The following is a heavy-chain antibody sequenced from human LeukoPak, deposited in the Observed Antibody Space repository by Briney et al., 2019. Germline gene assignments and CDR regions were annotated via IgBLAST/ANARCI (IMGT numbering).Heavy chain of an antibody. J-gene: IGHJ3*01. CDR2: SRSGGANN. V-gene: IGHV3-23*01. Sequence: GGYLRLYCAASGFTISDYGLVWLRQAPGKGLEWVSGSRSGGANNFYADAVKGRFTISRDNSKNTLYLQMNSLRADDTAVYYCGRDPNGDYLGAFEFWGHGTTVIVSS. CDR1: GFTISDYG. D-gene: IGHD4-17*01. CDR3: GRDPNGDYLGAFEF.